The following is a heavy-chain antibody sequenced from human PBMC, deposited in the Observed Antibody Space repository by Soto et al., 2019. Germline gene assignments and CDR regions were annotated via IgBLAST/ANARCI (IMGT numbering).Heavy chain of an antibody. Sequence: PSETLSLTCTVSGGSISSGGYYWSWIRQHPGKGLEWIGYIYYSGSTYYNPSLKSRVTISVDTSKNQFSLKLSSVTAADTAVYYCATTLTGTTRDYYYGMDVWGQGTTVTVSS. CDR3: ATTLTGTTRDYYYGMDV. V-gene: IGHV4-31*03. CDR2: IYYSGST. CDR1: GGSISSGGYY. J-gene: IGHJ6*02. D-gene: IGHD1-7*01.